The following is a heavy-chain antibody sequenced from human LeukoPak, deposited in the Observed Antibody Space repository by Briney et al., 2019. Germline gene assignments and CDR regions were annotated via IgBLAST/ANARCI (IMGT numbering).Heavy chain of an antibody. V-gene: IGHV1-2*02. CDR1: GYTFTGYY. CDR2: INPNSGGT. D-gene: IGHD2-2*01. CDR3: ARDRDIVGVPAAPADY. J-gene: IGHJ4*02. Sequence: ASVKVSCKASGYTFTGYYMHWVRRAPGQGLEWMGWINPNSGGTNYAQKFQGRVTMTRDTSTSTAYMELRSLRSDDTAMYYCARDRDIVGVPAAPADYWGQGTLVTVSS.